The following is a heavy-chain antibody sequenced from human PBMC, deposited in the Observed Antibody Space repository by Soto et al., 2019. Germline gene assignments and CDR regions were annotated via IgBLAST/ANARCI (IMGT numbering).Heavy chain of an antibody. V-gene: IGHV3-30-3*01. Sequence: QVQLVESGGGVVQPGRSLRLSCAASGFTFSSYAMHWVRQAPGKGLEWVAVISYDRSNKYYADSVKGRFTISRDNSKNTLYLQMNSLRAEDTAVYYCARVMGFGELLTYYYYYGMDVWGQGTTVTVSS. CDR1: GFTFSSYA. CDR2: ISYDRSNK. CDR3: ARVMGFGELLTYYYYYGMDV. J-gene: IGHJ6*02. D-gene: IGHD3-10*01.